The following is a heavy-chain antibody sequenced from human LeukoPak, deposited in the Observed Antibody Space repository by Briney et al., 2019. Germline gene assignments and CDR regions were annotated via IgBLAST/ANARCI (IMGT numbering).Heavy chain of an antibody. D-gene: IGHD3-22*01. J-gene: IGHJ6*03. CDR2: IKSKTDGGTT. Sequence: NPGGSLRLSCAASGFTFSNAWMSWVRQAPGKGLEWVGRIKSKTDGGTTDYAAPVKGRFTISRDDSKNTLYLQMNSLKTEDTAVYYCTTDYYDSSGYYEDFYYMDDWGKGTTVTVSS. V-gene: IGHV3-15*01. CDR3: TTDYYDSSGYYEDFYYMDD. CDR1: GFTFSNAW.